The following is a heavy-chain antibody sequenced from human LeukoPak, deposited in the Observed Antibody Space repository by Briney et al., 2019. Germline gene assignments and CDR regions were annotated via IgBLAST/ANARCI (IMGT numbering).Heavy chain of an antibody. CDR3: ASYYDFWSGYYTPFDY. D-gene: IGHD3-3*01. CDR1: GFIFNNYD. CDR2: IRYDGSNK. J-gene: IGHJ4*02. V-gene: IGHV3-30*02. Sequence: GGSLRLSCAASGFIFNNYDMHWVRQAPGKGLEWVAFIRYDGSNKYYADSVKGRFTISRDNSKNTLYLQMNSLRAEDTALYYCASYYDFWSGYYTPFDYWGQGTLVTVSS.